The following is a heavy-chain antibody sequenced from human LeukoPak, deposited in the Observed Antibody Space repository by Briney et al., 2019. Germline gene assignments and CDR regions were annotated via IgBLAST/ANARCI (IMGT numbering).Heavy chain of an antibody. CDR1: GFTFSSYW. Sequence: GGSLRLSCAASGFTFSSYWMTWVRQAPGKGLEWVANIKHDGSEKYYVDSVKGRFTISRDNAKNSLYLQMNSLGAVDTAVYYCARVVTEAYLFYYMDVWGKGTTVTVSS. D-gene: IGHD2-21*02. V-gene: IGHV3-7*04. CDR3: ARVVTEAYLFYYMDV. CDR2: IKHDGSEK. J-gene: IGHJ6*03.